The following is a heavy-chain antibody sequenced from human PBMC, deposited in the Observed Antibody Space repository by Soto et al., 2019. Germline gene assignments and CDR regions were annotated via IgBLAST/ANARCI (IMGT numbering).Heavy chain of an antibody. CDR1: GGSISSSSYY. CDR3: ARGREKTYYYGSGSYYKPTQFDY. V-gene: IGHV4-39*02. Sequence: PSETLSLTCTVSGGSISSSSYYWGWIRQPPGKGLEWIGSIYYSGSTYYNPSLKSRVTISVDTSKNQFSLKLSSVTAADTAVYYCARGREKTYYYGSGSYYKPTQFDYWGQGTLVTVSS. D-gene: IGHD3-10*01. J-gene: IGHJ4*02. CDR2: IYYSGST.